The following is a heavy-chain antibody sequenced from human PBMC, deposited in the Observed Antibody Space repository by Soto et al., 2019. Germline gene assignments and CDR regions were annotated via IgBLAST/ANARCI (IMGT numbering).Heavy chain of an antibody. V-gene: IGHV4-59*01. J-gene: IGHJ4*02. CDR3: ARSWDSSFDY. CDR1: GGSISSYY. CDR2: IYYSGST. Sequence: SETLSLTCTVSGGSISSYYWSWIRQPPGKGLEWIGYIYYSGSTNYNPSLKSRVTISVDTSKNQFSMKLSSVTAADTAVYYCARSWDSSFDYWRQRTLVTVSS. D-gene: IGHD1-26*01.